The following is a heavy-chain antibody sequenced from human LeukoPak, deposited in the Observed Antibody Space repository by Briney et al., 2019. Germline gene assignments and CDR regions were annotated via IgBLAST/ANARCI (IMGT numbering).Heavy chain of an antibody. Sequence: PSETLSLTCTVSGGSISSSSYYWGWIRQPPGKGLEWIGSIYYSGSTYYNPSLKSRVTISVDTSKNQFSLKLSSVTAADTAVYYCARQPDYDILTGYPSRIVRKETRPPRNNWFDPWGQGTLVTVSS. CDR3: ARQPDYDILTGYPSRIVRKETRPPRNNWFDP. V-gene: IGHV4-39*01. D-gene: IGHD3-9*01. J-gene: IGHJ5*02. CDR1: GGSISSSSYY. CDR2: IYYSGST.